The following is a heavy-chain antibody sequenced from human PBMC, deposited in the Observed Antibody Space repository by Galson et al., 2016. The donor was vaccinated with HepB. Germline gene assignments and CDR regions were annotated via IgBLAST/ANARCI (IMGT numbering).Heavy chain of an antibody. CDR1: GGTFSSYG. V-gene: IGHV1-69*13. D-gene: IGHD5-24*01. Sequence: SVKVSCKASGGTFSSYGFSWVRQAPGQGLERMGGIIPSFGTANYALKFQGRVTITADESTSTAYMEVSSLRYEDMAVYYCARVRDGYNTHFYYGMDVWGQGTSVTVS. J-gene: IGHJ6*02. CDR2: IIPSFGTA. CDR3: ARVRDGYNTHFYYGMDV.